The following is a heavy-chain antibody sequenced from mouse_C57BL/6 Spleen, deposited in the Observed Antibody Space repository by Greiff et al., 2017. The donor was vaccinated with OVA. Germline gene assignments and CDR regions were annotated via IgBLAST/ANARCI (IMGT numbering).Heavy chain of an antibody. CDR1: GFTFSDYG. V-gene: IGHV5-17*01. CDR3: ARRLPPYAMDY. D-gene: IGHD2-2*01. J-gene: IGHJ4*01. CDR2: ISRGSSTI. Sequence: EVMLVESGGGLVKPGGSLKLSCAASGFTFSDYGMHWVRQAPEKGLEWVAYISRGSSTIYYADTVKGRFTISRDNAKNTLFLQMTSLRSEDTAMYYGARRLPPYAMDYWGQGTSVTVSS.